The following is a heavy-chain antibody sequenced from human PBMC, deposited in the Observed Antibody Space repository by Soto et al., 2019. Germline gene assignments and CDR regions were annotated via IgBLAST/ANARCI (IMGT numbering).Heavy chain of an antibody. J-gene: IGHJ4*02. D-gene: IGHD3-22*01. V-gene: IGHV4-59*08. CDR3: ARSIYDSSGYHWRYYYDY. Sequence: PSETLSLTCTVSGGSINSYSWNWVRQPPGKGLEWIGYIYYSGTTNYNPSLKSRVTISVDTSKKQFSLKLSSVTAADTAVYYCARSIYDSSGYHWRYYYDYWSQGTLVTVSS. CDR1: GGSINSYS. CDR2: IYYSGTT.